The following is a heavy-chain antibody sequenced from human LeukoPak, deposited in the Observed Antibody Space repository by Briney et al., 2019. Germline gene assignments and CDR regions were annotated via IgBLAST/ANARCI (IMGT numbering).Heavy chain of an antibody. V-gene: IGHV3-23*01. CDR2: ISSGGDDT. J-gene: IGHJ4*02. Sequence: GGSLRLSCAASGFTFSSYAMSWVRQAPGTGLEWVSAISSGGDDTYYADSVKGRFTISRDNSKSTLYLQMNSLRAEDTAVIQCAKRRHDTCYVFWGQGTLVTVSS. D-gene: IGHD3-16*01. CDR3: AKRRHDTCYVF. CDR1: GFTFSSYA.